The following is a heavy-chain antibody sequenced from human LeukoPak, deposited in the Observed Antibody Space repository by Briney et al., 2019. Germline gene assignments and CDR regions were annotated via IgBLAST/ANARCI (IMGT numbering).Heavy chain of an antibody. J-gene: IGHJ3*02. Sequence: SETLSLTCAVYGGSFSGYYWSWIRQPPGKGLEWIGEINHSGSTNYNPSLKSRVTISVDTSKNQFSLKLSSVTAADTAVYYCARRGTGIVVVPAASLAFDIWGQGTMVTVSS. CDR2: INHSGST. D-gene: IGHD2-2*01. V-gene: IGHV4-34*01. CDR1: GGSFSGYY. CDR3: ARRGTGIVVVPAASLAFDI.